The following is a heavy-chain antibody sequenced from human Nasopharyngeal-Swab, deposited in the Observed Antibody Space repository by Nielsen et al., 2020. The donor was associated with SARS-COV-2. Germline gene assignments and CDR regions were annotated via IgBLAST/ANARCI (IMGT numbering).Heavy chain of an antibody. D-gene: IGHD6-13*01. V-gene: IGHV3-69-1*02. CDR2: ISRSGDI. J-gene: IGHJ5*01. Sequence: GESLKISCAASGFTFSNFYMNWVRQAPGKGLEWVSSISRSGDIYYADSVKGRFTISRDNTQNSLYLQMKSLRAEDTAVYYCATLSAGGNWFDSWGQGTLVTVSS. CDR3: ATLSAGGNWFDS. CDR1: GFTFSNFY.